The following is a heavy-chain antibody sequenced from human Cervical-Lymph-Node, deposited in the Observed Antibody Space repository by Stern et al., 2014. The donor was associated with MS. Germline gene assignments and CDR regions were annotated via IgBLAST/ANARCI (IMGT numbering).Heavy chain of an antibody. D-gene: IGHD1-26*01. CDR1: GYTFTAYF. V-gene: IGHV1-2*02. CDR2: ISPKTGSA. J-gene: IGHJ4*02. CDR3: ARDRGSYSDY. Sequence: MQLVESGAEVERPGASVKVSCKASGYTFTAYFLHWVRQAPGQGLEWMGWISPKTGSATYAQKFQDRVTMTRDTSINTGYMEVSSLRSDDTAVYYCARDRGSYSDYWGQGTLVAVSS.